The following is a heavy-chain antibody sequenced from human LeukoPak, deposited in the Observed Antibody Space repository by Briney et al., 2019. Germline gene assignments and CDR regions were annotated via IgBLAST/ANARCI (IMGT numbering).Heavy chain of an antibody. CDR3: ARAITYYDILTGYYPDAFDI. V-gene: IGHV4-34*01. D-gene: IGHD3-9*01. CDR1: GGSFSGYY. CDR2: INHSGST. J-gene: IGHJ3*02. Sequence: SETLSLTCAVYGGSFSGYYWSWIRQPPGKGLEWIGEINHSGSTNYNPSLKSRVTISVDTSKNQSSLKLSSVTAADTAVYYCARAITYYDILTGYYPDAFDIWGQGTMVTVSS.